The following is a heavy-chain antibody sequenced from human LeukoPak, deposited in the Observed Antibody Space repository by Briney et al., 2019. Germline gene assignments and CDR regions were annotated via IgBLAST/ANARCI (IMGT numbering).Heavy chain of an antibody. D-gene: IGHD3-16*01. J-gene: IGHJ3*02. CDR2: IDQSGGRN. Sequence: GGSLRLSCVASGFTLSTFTMNWVRQAPGRGLEWVANIDQSGGRNNYVDSVKGRFTISRDNAKNSLFLEMSSLRADDTAVYFCARDVEGGTFDIWGQGTTVTVSS. CDR3: ARDVEGGTFDI. CDR1: GFTLSTFT. V-gene: IGHV3-7*05.